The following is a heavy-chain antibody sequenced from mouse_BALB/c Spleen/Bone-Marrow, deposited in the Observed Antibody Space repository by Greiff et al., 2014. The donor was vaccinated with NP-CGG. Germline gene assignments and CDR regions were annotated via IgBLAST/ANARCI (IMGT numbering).Heavy chain of an antibody. J-gene: IGHJ3*01. D-gene: IGHD1-1*01. Sequence: VQLQQSGAELVKPGASVKLSCTASGFNIKDTYMHWGKQRPEQGLEWIGRIDPANGNTKYDPKFQGKATITADTSSNTAYLQLSSLTSEDTAVYYCAAYYYGSSQFAYWGQGTLVTVSA. V-gene: IGHV14-3*02. CDR2: IDPANGNT. CDR3: AAYYYGSSQFAY. CDR1: GFNIKDTY.